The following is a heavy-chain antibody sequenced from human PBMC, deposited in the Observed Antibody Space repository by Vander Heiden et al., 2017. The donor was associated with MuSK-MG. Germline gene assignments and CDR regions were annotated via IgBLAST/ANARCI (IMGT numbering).Heavy chain of an antibody. Sequence: EVQLVESGGGLVQPGGSLRLSCAASAFTLSSYWVSWVRQAPGKGLEWVANIKQDGSEKYYVDSVKGRFTISRDNAKNSLYLQMNSLRAEDTAVYYWARVGGGRAFDIWGQGTMVTVSS. CDR3: ARVGGGRAFDI. D-gene: IGHD3-16*01. CDR1: AFTLSSYW. CDR2: IKQDGSEK. V-gene: IGHV3-7*01. J-gene: IGHJ3*02.